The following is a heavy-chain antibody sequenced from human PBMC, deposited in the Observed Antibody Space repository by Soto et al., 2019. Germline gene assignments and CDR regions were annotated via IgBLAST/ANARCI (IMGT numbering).Heavy chain of an antibody. Sequence: QVQLVQSRAEVKKPGASVKVSCKASGYTFTSYDINWVRQATGQGLEWMGWMNPNTANTGYAQKFQGRVTMTRNTSISTAFMELSSLRSEDTAVYYCARERGGRSTYRFDPWGQGTLVTVSS. CDR1: GYTFTSYD. V-gene: IGHV1-8*01. D-gene: IGHD2-2*01. J-gene: IGHJ5*02. CDR2: MNPNTANT. CDR3: ARERGGRSTYRFDP.